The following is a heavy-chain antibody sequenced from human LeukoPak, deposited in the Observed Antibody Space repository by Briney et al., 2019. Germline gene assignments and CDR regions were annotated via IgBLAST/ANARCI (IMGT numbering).Heavy chain of an antibody. V-gene: IGHV3-21*01. D-gene: IGHD3-22*01. CDR3: ARAEWVDDSSPFAFDI. Sequence: GGSLRLSCAASGFTFSSYSMNWVRQAPGKGLEWVSSISSSSSYIYYADSVKGRFTISRDNAKNSLYLQMNSLRAEDTAVYYCARAEWVDDSSPFAFDIWGQGTMVTVSS. CDR1: GFTFSSYS. J-gene: IGHJ3*02. CDR2: ISSSSSYI.